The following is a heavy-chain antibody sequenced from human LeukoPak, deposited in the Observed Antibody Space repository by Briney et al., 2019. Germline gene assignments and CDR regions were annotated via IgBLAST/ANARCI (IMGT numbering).Heavy chain of an antibody. D-gene: IGHD2-2*01. CDR3: ARRINRDCSSTSCLSVATISSYRAFDI. CDR2: INHSGST. V-gene: IGHV4-34*01. CDR1: GGSFSGYY. J-gene: IGHJ3*02. Sequence: SETLSLTCAVYGGSFSGYYWSWIRQPPGKGLEWIGEINHSGSTNYNPSLKSRVTISVDTSKNQFSLKLSSVTAADTAVYYCARRINRDCSSTSCLSVATISSYRAFDIWGQGTMVTVSS.